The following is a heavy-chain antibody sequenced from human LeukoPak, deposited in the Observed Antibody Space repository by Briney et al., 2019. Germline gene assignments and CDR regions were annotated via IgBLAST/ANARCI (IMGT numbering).Heavy chain of an antibody. CDR1: GGSFSGYY. CDR3: ARLATIPVPYYYYYGMDV. J-gene: IGHJ6*02. CDR2: INHSGST. Sequence: SETLSLTCAVYGGSFSGYYWSWIRQPPGKELEWIGEINHSGSTNYNPSLKSRVTISVDTSKNQFSLKLSSVTAADTGVYYCARLATIPVPYYYYYGMDVWGQGTTVTVSS. D-gene: IGHD5-12*01. V-gene: IGHV4-34*01.